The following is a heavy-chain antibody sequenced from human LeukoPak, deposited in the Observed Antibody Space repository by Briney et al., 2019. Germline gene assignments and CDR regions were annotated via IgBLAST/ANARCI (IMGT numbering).Heavy chain of an antibody. D-gene: IGHD3-10*01. V-gene: IGHV1-3*01. Sequence: GASVKVSCKASGYTFTSYAMHWVRQAPGQRLEWMGWINAGNGNTKYSQKFQGRVTITRDTSASTAYMELSSLRSEDTAVYYSARDELWFGDPQPYYYYGMDVWGQGTTVTVSS. CDR3: ARDELWFGDPQPYYYYGMDV. J-gene: IGHJ6*02. CDR1: GYTFTSYA. CDR2: INAGNGNT.